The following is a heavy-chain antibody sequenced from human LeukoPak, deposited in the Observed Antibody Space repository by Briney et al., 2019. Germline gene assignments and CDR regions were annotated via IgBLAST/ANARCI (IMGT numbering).Heavy chain of an antibody. V-gene: IGHV1-18*01. D-gene: IGHD5-18*01. CDR1: GYTFTSYG. Sequence: ASVKVSCKTSGYTFTSYGISWVRQAPGQGLEWMGWISAYNGNTNYAQKLQGRVTMTTDTSTSTAYMELRSLRSDDTAVYYCARDTRGYSYGFLDYWGQGTLVTVSS. CDR2: ISAYNGNT. CDR3: ARDTRGYSYGFLDY. J-gene: IGHJ4*02.